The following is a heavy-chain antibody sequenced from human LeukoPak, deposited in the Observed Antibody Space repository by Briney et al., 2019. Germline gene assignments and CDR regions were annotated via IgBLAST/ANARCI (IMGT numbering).Heavy chain of an antibody. D-gene: IGHD6-25*01. J-gene: IGHJ4*02. CDR1: GGSISSSSYY. CDR3: ARDWAAGFDY. Sequence: PSETPSLTCTVSGGSISSSSYYWGWIRQPPGKGLEWIGSIYYSGDTYYNPSLKSRVTISVDTSKNQFSLKLSSVTAADTAVYYCARDWAAGFDYWGQGTLVTVSS. V-gene: IGHV4-39*07. CDR2: IYYSGDT.